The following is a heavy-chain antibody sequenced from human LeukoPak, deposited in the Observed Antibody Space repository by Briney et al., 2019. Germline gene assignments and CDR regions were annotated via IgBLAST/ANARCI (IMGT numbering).Heavy chain of an antibody. J-gene: IGHJ4*02. D-gene: IGHD3-22*01. CDR3: ARDVYYDSSRGIGDY. Sequence: PGGSLRLSCAASGFTFSSYWMHWVRQAPGKGLGWVSRINSDGSSTSYADSVKGRFTISRDNAKNTLYLQMNSLRAEDTAVYYCARDVYYDSSRGIGDYWGQGTLVTVSS. CDR1: GFTFSSYW. V-gene: IGHV3-74*01. CDR2: INSDGSST.